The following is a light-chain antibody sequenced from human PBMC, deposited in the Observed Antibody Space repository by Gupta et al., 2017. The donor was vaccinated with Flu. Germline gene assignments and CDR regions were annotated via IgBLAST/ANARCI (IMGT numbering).Light chain of an antibody. V-gene: IGKV2-30*01. Sequence: VTLRAPASISCRASVGLVDSDGNTYLHWFQQTPGQAPRRLIYQGSYRDSGVPDSFSGSGSGTXFPLKIXSVEADAVGLYCCTQGARWPWAFGXGTTVEIK. CDR1: VGLVDSDGNTY. CDR2: QGS. CDR3: TQGARWPWA. J-gene: IGKJ1*01.